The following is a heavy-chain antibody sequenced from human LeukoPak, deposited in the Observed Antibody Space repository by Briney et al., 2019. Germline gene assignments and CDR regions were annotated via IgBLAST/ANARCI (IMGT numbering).Heavy chain of an antibody. CDR1: GFTFISYG. CDR3: AKDRPPKWELLDDAFDI. Sequence: GGSLLLSCAASGFTFISYGMHWVRQAPGKGLEGVAFIRYDGSNKYYADSVKGRFTISRDNSKNTLYLQMNSLRAEDTAVYYCAKDRPPKWELLDDAFDIWGQGTMVTVSS. V-gene: IGHV3-30*02. CDR2: IRYDGSNK. J-gene: IGHJ3*02. D-gene: IGHD1-26*01.